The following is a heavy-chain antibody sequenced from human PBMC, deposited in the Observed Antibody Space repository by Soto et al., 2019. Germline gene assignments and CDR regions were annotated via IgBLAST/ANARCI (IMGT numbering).Heavy chain of an antibody. CDR1: GGSISSGGYS. Sequence: PSETLSLTRAVSGGSISSGGYSWSWIRQPPGKGLEWIGYIYHSGSTYYNPSLKSRVTISVDRSKNQFSLKLSSVTAADTAVYYCARGDYGDLGYWGQGTLVTVSS. D-gene: IGHD4-17*01. J-gene: IGHJ4*02. CDR2: IYHSGST. V-gene: IGHV4-30-2*01. CDR3: ARGDYGDLGY.